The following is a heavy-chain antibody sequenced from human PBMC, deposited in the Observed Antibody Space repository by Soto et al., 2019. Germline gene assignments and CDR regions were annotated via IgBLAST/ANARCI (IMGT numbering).Heavy chain of an antibody. V-gene: IGHV3-21*01. J-gene: IGHJ3*02. D-gene: IGHD6-13*01. CDR1: GFTFSSYS. CDR2: ISTSGRYI. Sequence: GGSLRLSCAASGFTFSSYSMNWVRQAPGKGLEWVSSISTSGRYISYADSVKGRFTISRDNAKNSLDLQMNILTAEDTAVYFCARSHGSSGNGAFDIWGQGTMVTVS. CDR3: ARSHGSSGNGAFDI.